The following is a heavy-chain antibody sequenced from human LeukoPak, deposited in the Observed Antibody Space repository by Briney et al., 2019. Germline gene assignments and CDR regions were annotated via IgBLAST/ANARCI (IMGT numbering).Heavy chain of an antibody. J-gene: IGHJ4*02. V-gene: IGHV3-21*01. D-gene: IGHD2-21*01. CDR3: AKEAHIRYLFDY. Sequence: GGSLRLSCAASGFTFSSYTMNWVRQAPGKGLEWVSSISSSSTYIYYADSVKGRFTISRDNAKNSVYLQMNSLRAEDTAVYYCAKEAHIRYLFDYWGQGTLVTVSS. CDR2: ISSSSTYI. CDR1: GFTFSSYT.